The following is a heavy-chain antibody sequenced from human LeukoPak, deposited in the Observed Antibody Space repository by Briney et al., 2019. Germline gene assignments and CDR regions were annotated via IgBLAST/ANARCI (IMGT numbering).Heavy chain of an antibody. V-gene: IGHV3-23*01. J-gene: IGHJ6*03. Sequence: GGSLRLSCAASGFTFSSYAMSWVRQAPGKGLEWVSAISGSGGSTYYADSVKGRFTISRDNSKNTLYLQMNSLRAEDTAVYYCAKDADCSSTSCYYYYYYYMDVWGKGTTVTVSS. CDR3: AKDADCSSTSCYYYYYYYMDV. CDR2: ISGSGGST. CDR1: GFTFSSYA. D-gene: IGHD2-2*01.